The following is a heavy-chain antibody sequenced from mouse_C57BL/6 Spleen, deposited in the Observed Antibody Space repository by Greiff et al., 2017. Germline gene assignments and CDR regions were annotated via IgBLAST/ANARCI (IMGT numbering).Heavy chain of an antibody. CDR2: INPSNGGT. V-gene: IGHV1-53*01. Sequence: VQLQQPGTELVKPGASVKLSCKASGYTFTSYWMHWVKQRPGQGLEWIGNINPSNGGTNYNEKFKSKATLTVDKSSSTAYMQLSSLTSEDSAVYYCARGRPSTMITTGVFDYWGQGTTLTVSS. CDR1: GYTFTSYW. CDR3: ARGRPSTMITTGVFDY. J-gene: IGHJ2*01. D-gene: IGHD2-4*01.